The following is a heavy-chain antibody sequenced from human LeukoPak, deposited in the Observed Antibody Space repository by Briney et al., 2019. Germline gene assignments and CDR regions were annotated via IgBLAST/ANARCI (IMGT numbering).Heavy chain of an antibody. CDR3: ARSRGWCRGYQLLCSGYFDY. CDR2: INHSGST. Sequence: SETLSLTCTVSGGSISSSSYYWGWIRQPPGKGLEWIGEINHSGSTNYNPSLKSRVTISVDTSKNQFSLKLSSVTAADTAVYYCARSRGWCRGYQLLCSGYFDYWGQGTLVTVSS. J-gene: IGHJ4*02. CDR1: GGSISSSSYY. D-gene: IGHD2-2*01. V-gene: IGHV4-39*07.